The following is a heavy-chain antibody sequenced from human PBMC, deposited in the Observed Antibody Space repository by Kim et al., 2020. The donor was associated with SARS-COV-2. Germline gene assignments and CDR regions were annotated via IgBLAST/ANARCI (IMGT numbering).Heavy chain of an antibody. J-gene: IGHJ1*01. V-gene: IGHV4-59*13. Sequence: SETLSLTCTVSDGSIVGYYWSWIRQPPGKGLEWIGYIYYTANTNYNPSLKSRVTMSVDATKNQFSLRLSSVTAADTARYYCARGAAKVGYTYGIDHWGQG. CDR1: DGSIVGYY. CDR3: ARGAAKVGYTYGIDH. CDR2: IYYTANT. D-gene: IGHD5-18*01.